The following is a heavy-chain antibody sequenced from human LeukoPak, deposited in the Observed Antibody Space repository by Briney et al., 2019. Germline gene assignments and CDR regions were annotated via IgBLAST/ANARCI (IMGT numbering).Heavy chain of an antibody. D-gene: IGHD1-26*01. J-gene: IGHJ5*02. V-gene: IGHV3-53*05. CDR2: MYSDNNI. CDR3: ARDWAPLSGNYYDAWFDP. CDR1: GFVVSSNY. Sequence: GGSLRLSCAASGFVVSSNYLAWVRQAPGEGLEWVSFMYSDNNIYYADSVKGRFTISRDNSKNTFYLQMNSLRSDDTAVYYCARDWAPLSGNYYDAWFDPWGQGTLVTVSS.